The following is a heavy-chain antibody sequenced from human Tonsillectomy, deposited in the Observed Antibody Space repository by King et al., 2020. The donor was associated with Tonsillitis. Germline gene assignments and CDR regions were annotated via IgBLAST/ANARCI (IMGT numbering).Heavy chain of an antibody. J-gene: IGHJ4*02. CDR2: IKQDGSEK. CDR1: AFTFSSYW. CDR3: AYDSNGYFYSGFDY. V-gene: IGHV3-7*01. D-gene: IGHD3-22*01. Sequence: VQLVESGGALVQPGGSLRLSCAASAFTFSSYWMNWVRQAPGKGLEWVANIKQDGSEKYYVDSVKGRFTISRDNAKKSLYLQMNSLRAEDTAVYYCAYDSNGYFYSGFDYWGQGTLVTVSS.